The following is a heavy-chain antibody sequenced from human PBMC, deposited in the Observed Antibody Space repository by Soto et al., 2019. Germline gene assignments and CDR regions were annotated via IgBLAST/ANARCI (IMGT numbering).Heavy chain of an antibody. V-gene: IGHV3-33*01. CDR1: GFTFSSYG. Sequence: GGSLRLSCAASGFTFSSYGMHWVRQAPGKGLEWVAVIWYDGSNKYYADSVKGRFTISRDNSKNTLYLQMNSLRAGDTAVYYCARGGYYDFWSGYSSDHYYYYGMDVWGQGTTVTVSS. CDR2: IWYDGSNK. CDR3: ARGGYYDFWSGYSSDHYYYYGMDV. D-gene: IGHD3-3*01. J-gene: IGHJ6*02.